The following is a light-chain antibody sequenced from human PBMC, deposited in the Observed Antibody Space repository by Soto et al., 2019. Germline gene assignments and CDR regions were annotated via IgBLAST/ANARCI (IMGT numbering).Light chain of an antibody. Sequence: DIQMTQSPSSVSSSVGDRVTITCRASQDISNSLAWYQQKPGKAPKVLIYFASSLQSGVPSRFSGSGSGTYFTLTINSLQPEDFATYYCQQANSFPITFGQGTRLEIK. CDR3: QQANSFPIT. CDR1: QDISNS. V-gene: IGKV1-12*01. J-gene: IGKJ5*01. CDR2: FAS.